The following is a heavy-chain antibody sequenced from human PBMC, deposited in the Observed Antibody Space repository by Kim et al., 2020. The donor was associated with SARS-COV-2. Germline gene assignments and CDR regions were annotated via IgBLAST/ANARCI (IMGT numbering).Heavy chain of an antibody. D-gene: IGHD3-22*01. CDR2: INPSGGST. J-gene: IGHJ6*02. CDR1: GYTFTSYY. V-gene: IGHV1-46*01. CDR3: ARSKPMYYYDSSGPPSNYYYYGMDV. Sequence: ASVKVSCKASGYTFTSYYMHWVRQAPGQGVEWMGIINPSGGSTSYAQKFQGRVTMTRDTSTSTVYMELSSLRSEDTAVYYCARSKPMYYYDSSGPPSNYYYYGMDVWGQGTTVTVSS.